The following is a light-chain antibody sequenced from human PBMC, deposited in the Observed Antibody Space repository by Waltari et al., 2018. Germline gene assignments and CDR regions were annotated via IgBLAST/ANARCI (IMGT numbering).Light chain of an antibody. CDR1: SPRSYY. V-gene: IGLV3-19*01. CDR3: HSRDASGVAGS. CDR2: DKN. J-gene: IGLJ2*01. Sequence: SSELTQDPAVSVAMGPPVRIICQGDSPRSYYSTWYQQRPGQAPILVIYDKNNRPSGVPDRFSGSSSHNTGSLTITGAQAEDEASYYCHSRDASGVAGSFGGGTKLTVL.